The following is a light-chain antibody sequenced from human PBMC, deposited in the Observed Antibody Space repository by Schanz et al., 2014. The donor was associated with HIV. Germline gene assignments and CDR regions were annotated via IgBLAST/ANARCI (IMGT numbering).Light chain of an antibody. J-gene: IGLJ3*02. CDR2: EVT. V-gene: IGLV2-8*01. CDR1: SSDIGRYKY. Sequence: QSALTQPPSASGSPGQSVTISCTGTSSDIGRYKYVSWYQQFPGRAPKLIISEVTKRPSGVSNRFSGSKSGNTASLTISGLQAEDEADYFCCSYVTGSAWVFGGGTKLTVL. CDR3: CSYVTGSAWV.